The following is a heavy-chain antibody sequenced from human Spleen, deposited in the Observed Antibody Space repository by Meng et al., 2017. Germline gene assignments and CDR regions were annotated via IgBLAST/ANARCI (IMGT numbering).Heavy chain of an antibody. CDR1: GFTFSSYW. CDR2: IKQDGSEK. J-gene: IGHJ3*02. CDR3: AKGGAHDAFDI. Sequence: GESLKISCAASGFTFSSYWMSWVRQAPGKGLEWVANIKQDGSEKYYVDSVKGRFTISRDNAKNSLYLEMNSVRADDTAVYYCAKGGAHDAFDIWGQGTMVTVSS. V-gene: IGHV3-7*01. D-gene: IGHD4-17*01.